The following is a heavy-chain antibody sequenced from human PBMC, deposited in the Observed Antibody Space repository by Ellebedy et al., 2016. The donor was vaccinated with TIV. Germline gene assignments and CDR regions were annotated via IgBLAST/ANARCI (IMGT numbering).Heavy chain of an antibody. V-gene: IGHV3-23*01. Sequence: PGGSLRLSCAASGFTFSRYAMTWVRQAPGKGLEWVSGIVGSGGGIFYADSVKGRFTISRDNSKNTLYLQMNSLRAEDTAVYYCARDAADNGGKLDYWGQGALVTVSS. CDR1: GFTFSRYA. CDR2: IVGSGGGI. CDR3: ARDAADNGGKLDY. D-gene: IGHD4-23*01. J-gene: IGHJ4*02.